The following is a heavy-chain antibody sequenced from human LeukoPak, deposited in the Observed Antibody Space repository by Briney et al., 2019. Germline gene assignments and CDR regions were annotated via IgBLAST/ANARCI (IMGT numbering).Heavy chain of an antibody. J-gene: IGHJ5*02. CDR2: INPNSGGT. V-gene: IGHV1-2*02. CDR3: ARGVGYDFWSGYYNNWFDP. D-gene: IGHD3-3*01. CDR1: GYTFTGYY. Sequence: ASVTVSCKASGYTFTGYYMHWVRQAPGQGLEWMGWINPNSGGTNYAQKFQGRVTMTRDTSISTAYMELSRLRSDDTAVYYCARGVGYDFWSGYYNNWFDPWGQGTLVTVSS.